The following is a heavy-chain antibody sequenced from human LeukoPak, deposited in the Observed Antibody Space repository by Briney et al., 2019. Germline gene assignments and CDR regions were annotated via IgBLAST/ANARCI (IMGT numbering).Heavy chain of an antibody. J-gene: IGHJ6*02. Sequence: SETLSLTCTVSGGSISSYFWSWIRQPPGKGLEWIGHIYYSGSTNYNPSLKSRVTVSVDTSKNQFSLKLSSVTAADTAVYYCARGAGNYYFYGMDVWGQGTRSPSP. CDR1: GGSISSYF. CDR2: IYYSGST. V-gene: IGHV4-59*01. CDR3: ARGAGNYYFYGMDV.